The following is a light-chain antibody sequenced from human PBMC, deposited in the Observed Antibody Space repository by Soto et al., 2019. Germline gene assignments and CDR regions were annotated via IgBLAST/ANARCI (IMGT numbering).Light chain of an antibody. CDR2: DAS. V-gene: IGKV1-33*01. J-gene: IGKJ2*02. CDR1: QDIPNY. CDR3: QQFDSVPCT. Sequence: IQMTQSPSSLSASVGDRVTITCQASQDIPNYLIWYQQKPGKAPKLLIYDASTLGTGVSSRFSGSGSGTHFTLTISSLQPEDIATYYCQQFDSVPCTFGQGTKLEIK.